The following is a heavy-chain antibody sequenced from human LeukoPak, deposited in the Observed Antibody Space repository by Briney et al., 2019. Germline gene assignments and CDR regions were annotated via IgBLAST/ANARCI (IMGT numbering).Heavy chain of an antibody. CDR2: INPNSGGT. CDR3: ARDYGPLYYDFWSGYPTRFDP. J-gene: IGHJ5*02. D-gene: IGHD3-3*01. Sequence: EASVKVSCTASRYTLSEVSVHWVRQAPGQGLEWMGWINPNSGGTNYAQKFQGRVTMTRDTSISTAYMELSRLRSDDTAVYYCARDYGPLYYDFWSGYPTRFDPWGQGTLVTVSS. V-gene: IGHV1-2*02. CDR1: RYTLSEVS.